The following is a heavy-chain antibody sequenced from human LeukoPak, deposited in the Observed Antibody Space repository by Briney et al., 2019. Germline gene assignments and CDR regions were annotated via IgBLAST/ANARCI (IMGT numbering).Heavy chain of an antibody. CDR2: IYYGGSS. J-gene: IGHJ4*02. D-gene: IGHD1-26*01. CDR1: GGSISSGSYY. Sequence: SESLSLTCTVSGGSISSGSYYWGWIRQPPGKGLEWIGSIYYGGSSYYNPSLKSRVTISVDTSKNQFSLKLSSVTAADTAVYYCASQGGPVRYFDYWGQGTLVTVSS. V-gene: IGHV4-39*01. CDR3: ASQGGPVRYFDY.